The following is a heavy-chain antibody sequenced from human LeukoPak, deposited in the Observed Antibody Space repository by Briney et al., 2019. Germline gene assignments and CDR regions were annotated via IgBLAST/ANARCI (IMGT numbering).Heavy chain of an antibody. D-gene: IGHD4-11*01. J-gene: IGHJ6*02. CDR1: GGSFSGYY. V-gene: IGHV4-34*01. CDR2: INHSGST. Sequence: SETLSLTCAVYGGSFSGYYWSWIRQPPGKGLEWIGEINHSGSTNYNPSLKSRVTISVDTSKNQFSLKLSSVTAADTAVYYCARDPRLTTVTTYYYYGMDVWGQGTTVTVSS. CDR3: ARDPRLTTVTTYYYYGMDV.